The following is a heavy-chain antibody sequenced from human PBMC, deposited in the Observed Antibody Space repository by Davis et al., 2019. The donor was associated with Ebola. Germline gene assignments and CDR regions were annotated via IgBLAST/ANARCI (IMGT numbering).Heavy chain of an antibody. CDR2: IIPILGIA. V-gene: IGHV1-69*04. CDR1: GGTFSSYA. J-gene: IGHJ6*02. Sequence: SVQVSCKASGGTFSSYAISWVRPAPGQGLEWMGRIIPILGIANYAQKFQGRVTFTADKSTSTAYMELSSLRSEDTAVYYCARGPLGPNFYCYGMDVWGQGTTVTVSS. CDR3: ARGPLGPNFYCYGMDV.